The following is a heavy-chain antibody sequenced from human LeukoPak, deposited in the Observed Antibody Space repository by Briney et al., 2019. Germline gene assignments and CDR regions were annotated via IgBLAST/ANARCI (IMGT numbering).Heavy chain of an antibody. V-gene: IGHV4-61*02. CDR3: ARDRVGYCSSTSCLHWFDP. J-gene: IGHJ5*02. CDR2: IYTSGST. Sequence: SETLSLTCTVSGGPISSGSYYWSWIRQPAGKGLEWIGRIYTSGSTNYNPSLKSRVTISVDTSKNQFSLKLSSVTAADTAVYYWARDRVGYCSSTSCLHWFDPWGQGTLVTVSS. D-gene: IGHD2-2*01. CDR1: GGPISSGSYY.